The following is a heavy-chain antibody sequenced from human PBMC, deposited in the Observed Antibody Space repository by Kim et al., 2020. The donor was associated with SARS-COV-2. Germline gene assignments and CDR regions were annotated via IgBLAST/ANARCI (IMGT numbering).Heavy chain of an antibody. CDR2: ISYDGSNK. Sequence: GGSLRLSCAASGFTFSSYGMHWVRQAPGKGLEWVAVISYDGSNKYYADSVKGRFTISRDNSKNTLYLQMNSLRAEDTAVYYCAKALGSAYGDSESGGISYWGQGTLVTVSS. CDR3: AKALGSAYGDSESGGISY. J-gene: IGHJ4*02. D-gene: IGHD4-17*01. V-gene: IGHV3-30*18. CDR1: GFTFSSYG.